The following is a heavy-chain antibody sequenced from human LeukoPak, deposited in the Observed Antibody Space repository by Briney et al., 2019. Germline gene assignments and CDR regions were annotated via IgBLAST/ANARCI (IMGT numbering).Heavy chain of an antibody. CDR1: GYSFTSYA. D-gene: IGHD3-10*01. V-gene: IGHV7-4-1*02. J-gene: IGHJ4*02. Sequence: ASVTVSCKTSGYSFTSYAMNWVRQAPGQGLEFMGWINTGTGNPTYAQGFTGRFVFSLDTSVSTAYLQISTLKPEDTAVYYCASFGAHSFDYWGQGTLVTVSS. CDR3: ASFGAHSFDY. CDR2: INTGTGNP.